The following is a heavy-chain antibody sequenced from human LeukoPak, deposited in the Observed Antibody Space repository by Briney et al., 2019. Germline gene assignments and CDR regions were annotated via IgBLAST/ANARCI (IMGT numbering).Heavy chain of an antibody. CDR3: ARQGAGSHDYGDYSSWFDP. D-gene: IGHD4-17*01. V-gene: IGHV4-30-4*01. J-gene: IGHJ5*02. CDR2: IYYSGST. CDR1: GGSISSGDYY. Sequence: SETLSLTCTVSGGSISSGDYYWGWIRQPPGKGLEWIGYIYYSGSTYYNPSLKSRVTISVDTSKNQFSLKLSSVTAADTAVYYCARQGAGSHDYGDYSSWFDPWGQGTLVTVSS.